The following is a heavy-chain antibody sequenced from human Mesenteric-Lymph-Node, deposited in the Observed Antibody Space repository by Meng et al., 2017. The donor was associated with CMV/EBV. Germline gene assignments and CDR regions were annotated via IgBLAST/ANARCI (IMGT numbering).Heavy chain of an antibody. CDR3: ARDKYDFWSGYYTPYYYGMDV. J-gene: IGHJ6*02. Sequence: SVKVSCKASGGTFSSYAISWVRQAPGQGLEWMGGIIPILGIANYAQKFQGRVTVTADKSTSTAYMELSSLRSEDTAVYYRARDKYDFWSGYYTPYYYGMDVWGQGTTVTVSS. D-gene: IGHD3-3*01. CDR2: IIPILGIA. V-gene: IGHV1-69*10. CDR1: GGTFSSYA.